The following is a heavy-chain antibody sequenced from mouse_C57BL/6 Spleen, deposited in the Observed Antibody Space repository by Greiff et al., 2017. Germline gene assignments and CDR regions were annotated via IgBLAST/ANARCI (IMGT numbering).Heavy chain of an antibody. J-gene: IGHJ4*01. CDR1: GYTFTSYW. CDR3: ARADGANAMDG. Sequence: QVQLQQPGAELVKPGASVKLSCKASGYTFTSYWMQWVKQRPGQGLEWIGEIDPSDSYTNYNQKFKGKATLTVDTSSSTAYMQLSSLTSEDSAVYYCARADGANAMDGWGQGTSVT. V-gene: IGHV1-50*01. CDR2: IDPSDSYT. D-gene: IGHD1-1*02.